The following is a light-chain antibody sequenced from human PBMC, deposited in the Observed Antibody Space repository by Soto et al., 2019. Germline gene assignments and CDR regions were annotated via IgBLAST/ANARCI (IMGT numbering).Light chain of an antibody. CDR3: QQYNNWPQT. CDR1: QSLRSS. J-gene: IGKJ1*01. Sequence: ETMMTQSPDTLSVSLGERATLSCRASQSLRSSLAWYQQKPGQAPRLLIYDASTRATGIPARFSGSGSGTDFTLTISGLQYEDFAVYYCQQYNNWPQTVGQGTKVDIK. V-gene: IGKV3-15*01. CDR2: DAS.